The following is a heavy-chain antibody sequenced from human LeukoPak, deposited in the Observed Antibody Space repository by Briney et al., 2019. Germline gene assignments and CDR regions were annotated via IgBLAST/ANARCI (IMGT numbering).Heavy chain of an antibody. CDR3: TTLAVACNVDY. D-gene: IGHD6-19*01. CDR2: ISSSGTTT. CDR1: GFSFSVYE. J-gene: IGHJ4*02. Sequence: GGSLRLSCAASGFSFSVYEMHWVRQAPGKGLEWISEISSSGTTTYYADSVKGRFTITRNNAKNSLYMQMNGLRAEDTAFYYCTTLAVACNVDYWGQGTLVTVSS. V-gene: IGHV3-48*03.